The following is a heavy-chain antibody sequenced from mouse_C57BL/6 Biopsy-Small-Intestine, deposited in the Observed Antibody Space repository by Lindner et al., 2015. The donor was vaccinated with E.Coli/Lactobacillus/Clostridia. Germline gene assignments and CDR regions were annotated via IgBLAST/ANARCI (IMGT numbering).Heavy chain of an antibody. CDR3: ARGHYYGSSYPLWALDY. Sequence: VQLQESGPELVKPGASVKIPCKASGYTFTDYNMDWVKQSRGKSLEWIGDINPNNGGTIYNQKFKGKATLTVDKSSSTAYMELRSLTSEDTAVYYCARGHYYGSSYPLWALDYWGQGTSVTVSS. V-gene: IGHV1-18*01. CDR2: INPNNGGT. CDR1: GYTFTDYN. D-gene: IGHD1-1*01. J-gene: IGHJ4*01.